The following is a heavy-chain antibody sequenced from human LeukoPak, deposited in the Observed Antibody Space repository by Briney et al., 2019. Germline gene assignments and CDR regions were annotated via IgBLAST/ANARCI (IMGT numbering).Heavy chain of an antibody. CDR3: ARDQRLRLGELSLNWFDP. V-gene: IGHV4-59*01. Sequence: SETLSLTCTVSGGSISSYYWSWIRQPPGKGLEWIGYIYYSGSTNYNPSLKSRVTISVDTSKNQFSLKLSSVTAADTAVYYCARDQRLRLGELSLNWFDPWGQETLVTVSS. J-gene: IGHJ5*02. CDR1: GGSISSYY. D-gene: IGHD3-16*02. CDR2: IYYSGST.